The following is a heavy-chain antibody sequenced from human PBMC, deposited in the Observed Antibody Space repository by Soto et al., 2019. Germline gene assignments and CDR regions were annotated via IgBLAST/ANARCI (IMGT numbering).Heavy chain of an antibody. CDR3: AKGNYGDYGGFDP. Sequence: EVQILESGGGLIQPGGSLRLSCAASGFSFSTFAMTWVRQAPGKGLEWVSTIISTGISTYYADSVKGRFTISRANSKNTLSLQMNSLRAEDSAVYYCAKGNYGDYGGFDPWGQGTLVTVSS. V-gene: IGHV3-23*01. D-gene: IGHD4-17*01. J-gene: IGHJ5*02. CDR1: GFSFSTFA. CDR2: IISTGIST.